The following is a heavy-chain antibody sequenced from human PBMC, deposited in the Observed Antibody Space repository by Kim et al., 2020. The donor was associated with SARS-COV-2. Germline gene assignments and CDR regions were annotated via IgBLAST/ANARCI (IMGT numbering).Heavy chain of an antibody. D-gene: IGHD3-16*01. CDR3: ARAVGGAAAGPLVCYFDY. V-gene: IGHV4-34*01. J-gene: IGHJ4*03. CDR2: INHSGST. CDR1: GGSFSGYY. Sequence: SETLSLTCAVYGGSFSGYYWSWIRQPPGKGLEWIGEINHSGSTNYNPSLKSRVTISVDTSKNQFSLKLSSVTAADTAVYYCARAVGGAAAGPLVCYFDY.